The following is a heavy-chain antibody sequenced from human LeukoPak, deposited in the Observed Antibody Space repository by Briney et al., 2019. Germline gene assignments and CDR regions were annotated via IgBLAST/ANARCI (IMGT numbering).Heavy chain of an antibody. J-gene: IGHJ4*02. CDR1: GFTFSSYG. D-gene: IGHD3-3*01. V-gene: IGHV3-30*02. Sequence: GGSLRLSCAASGFTFSSYGMHWVRQAPGKGLEWVAFIRYDGSNKYYADSVKGRFTISRDNSKNTLYLQMKSLRAENTAVYYCASGWAYYDFWSGYSGPDYWGQGTLVTVSS. CDR3: ASGWAYYDFWSGYSGPDY. CDR2: IRYDGSNK.